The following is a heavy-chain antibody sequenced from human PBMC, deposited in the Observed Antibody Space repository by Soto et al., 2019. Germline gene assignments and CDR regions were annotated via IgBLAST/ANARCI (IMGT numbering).Heavy chain of an antibody. CDR3: ARESEDLTSNFDY. CDR2: ISSTTNYI. J-gene: IGHJ4*02. V-gene: IGHV3-21*01. Sequence: GGSLRLSCAASGFTFTRYSMNWVRQAPGKGLEWVSSISSTTNYIYYADSMKGRFTVSRDNAKNSVYLEMNSLGAEDTAVYYCARESEDLTSNFDYWGQGTLVTVSS. CDR1: GFTFTRYS.